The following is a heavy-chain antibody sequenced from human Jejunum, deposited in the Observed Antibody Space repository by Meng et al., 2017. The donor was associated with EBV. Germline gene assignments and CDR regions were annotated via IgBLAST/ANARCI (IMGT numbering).Heavy chain of an antibody. CDR3: RQAFCSAEAGCADR. V-gene: IGHV4-34*01. D-gene: IGHD3-3*01. CDR2: INESGST. J-gene: IGHJ4*02. CDR1: GGPVSGHY. Sequence: QVHLQQWGAGRLKPSENLSLTCAAYGGPVSGHYWSWIRQSPGKRLEWIGEINESGSTNYNPSLKSRVIIFMDTSKNQFSLNLNSVIAADTAVYYCRQAFCSAEAGCADRWGQGTLGTVSS.